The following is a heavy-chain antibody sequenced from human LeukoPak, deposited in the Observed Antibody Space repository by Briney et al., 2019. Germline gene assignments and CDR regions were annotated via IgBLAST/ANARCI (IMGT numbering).Heavy chain of an antibody. J-gene: IGHJ4*02. V-gene: IGHV3-23*01. CDR3: AKLNGYSSSWFDY. Sequence: GGSLRLSCPASGFTFSNCAMSWVRQAPGKGLEWVSGLSSGGGSTCYADSVKGRFTISRDNSKNTLYLQMNSLRAEDTAVYYCAKLNGYSSSWFDYWGQGTLVTVSS. CDR1: GFTFSNCA. D-gene: IGHD6-13*01. CDR2: LSSGGGST.